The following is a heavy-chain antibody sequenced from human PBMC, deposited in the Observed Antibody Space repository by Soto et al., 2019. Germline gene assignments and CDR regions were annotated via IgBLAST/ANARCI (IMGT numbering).Heavy chain of an antibody. Sequence: PSEALSLTNAVSVGSIGSRGGAWSWILQPAVKGLEWIGYIYHSGSTYYNPSLKSRVTISVDRSKNQFSLKLSSVTAADTAVHYCASGRGYYYDSSGYYLDYWGQGTLVTVSS. CDR3: ASGRGYYYDSSGYYLDY. D-gene: IGHD3-22*01. V-gene: IGHV4-30-2*01. CDR1: VGSIGSRGGA. J-gene: IGHJ4*02. CDR2: IYHSGST.